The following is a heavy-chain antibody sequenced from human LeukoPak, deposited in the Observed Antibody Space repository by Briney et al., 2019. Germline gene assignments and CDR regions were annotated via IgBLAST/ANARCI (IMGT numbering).Heavy chain of an antibody. Sequence: SETLSLTCTVSGGSISSGGYYWSWIRQPPGKGLEWIGYIYHSGSTYYNPSLKSRVTISVDRSKNQFSLKLSSVTAADTAVYYCARDLGYGDYFAFDIWGQGTMVTVSS. CDR2: IYHSGST. J-gene: IGHJ3*02. CDR3: ARDLGYGDYFAFDI. V-gene: IGHV4-30-2*01. D-gene: IGHD4-17*01. CDR1: GGSISSGGYY.